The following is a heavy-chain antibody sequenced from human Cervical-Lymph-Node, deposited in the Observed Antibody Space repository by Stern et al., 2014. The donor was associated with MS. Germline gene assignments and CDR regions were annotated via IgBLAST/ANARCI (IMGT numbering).Heavy chain of an antibody. CDR3: ARQRYFDY. V-gene: IGHV5-51*01. Sequence: VQLVQSGPEVKRPGESLKISCQASGYTFTSYWIGWGRQMPGKGLEWIAIIFPGGSDIRYSPSFQGRVTFSADKSSSPAYLQWNNLKASDTAIYYCARQRYFDYWGQGTLVTVSS. CDR1: GYTFTSYW. J-gene: IGHJ4*02. CDR2: IFPGGSDI.